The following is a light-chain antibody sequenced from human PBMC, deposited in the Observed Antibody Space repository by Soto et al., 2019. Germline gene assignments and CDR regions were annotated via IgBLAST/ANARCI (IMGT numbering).Light chain of an antibody. CDR1: QSVSNNF. CDR3: QQYGSSPPYT. Sequence: EVVLTQPQGTLSFSPGERATLSCRASQSVSNNFFAWYQQKPGQAPSLLIFGSSDRATGIPDRFSGSGSGTDFTLTISRLEPEDFAVYYCQQYGSSPPYTFGQGTKLEIK. J-gene: IGKJ2*01. V-gene: IGKV3-20*01. CDR2: GSS.